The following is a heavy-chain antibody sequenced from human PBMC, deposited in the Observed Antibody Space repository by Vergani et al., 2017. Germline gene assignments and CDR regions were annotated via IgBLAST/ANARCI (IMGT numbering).Heavy chain of an antibody. CDR3: ARASSLYYYDSSGYYGGDAFDI. J-gene: IGHJ3*02. Sequence: EVQLVESGGGLVQPGGSLRLSCAASGFTFSSYSMHWVRQAPGKGLEWVSYISSSSSTIYYADSVKGRFTLSRDNAKNSLYLQMNSLRAEDTAVYYCARASSLYYYDSSGYYGGDAFDIWGQGTMVTVSS. D-gene: IGHD3-22*01. V-gene: IGHV3-48*04. CDR1: GFTFSSYS. CDR2: ISSSSSTI.